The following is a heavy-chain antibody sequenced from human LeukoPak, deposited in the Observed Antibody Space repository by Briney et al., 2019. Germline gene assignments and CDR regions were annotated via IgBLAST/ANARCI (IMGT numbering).Heavy chain of an antibody. CDR2: IRNDGTNE. V-gene: IGHV3-30*02. CDR3: AKDGDTSMGH. J-gene: IGHJ4*02. D-gene: IGHD5-18*01. Sequence: GGSLRLSCAASRFTFSSYGMHWVRQAPGKGLEGLAIIRNDGTNEYYADSVKGRFAVSRDNPKNTLYLQMNSLRIEDTGVYYCAKDGDTSMGHWGQGTLVTVSS. CDR1: RFTFSSYG.